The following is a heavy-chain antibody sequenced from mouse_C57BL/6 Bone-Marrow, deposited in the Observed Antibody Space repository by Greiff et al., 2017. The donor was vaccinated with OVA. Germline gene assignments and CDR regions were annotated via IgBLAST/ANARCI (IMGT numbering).Heavy chain of an antibody. CDR2: IYPGDGDT. CDR1: GYAFSSSW. Sequence: VQLQQSGPELVKPGASVKISCKASGYAFSSSWMNWVKQRPGKGLEWIGRIYPGDGDTNYNGKFKGKATLTADKSSSTAYMQLSSLTSEDSAVYFCANGWLLPHYYAMDYWGQGIAVAVSS. J-gene: IGHJ4*01. D-gene: IGHD2-3*01. CDR3: ANGWLLPHYYAMDY. V-gene: IGHV1-82*01.